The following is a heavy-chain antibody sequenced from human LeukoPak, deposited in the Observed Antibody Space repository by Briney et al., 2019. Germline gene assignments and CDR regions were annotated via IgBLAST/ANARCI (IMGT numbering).Heavy chain of an antibody. D-gene: IGHD6-6*01. CDR2: ISGSGGST. CDR1: GFTFSSYS. Sequence: PGGSLRLSCAASGFTFSSYSMNWVRQAPGKGLEWVSAISGSGGSTYYADSVKGRFTISRDNSKNTLYLQMNSLRAEDTAVYYCAKKESIAARGFDYWGQGTLVTVSS. CDR3: AKKESIAARGFDY. J-gene: IGHJ4*02. V-gene: IGHV3-23*01.